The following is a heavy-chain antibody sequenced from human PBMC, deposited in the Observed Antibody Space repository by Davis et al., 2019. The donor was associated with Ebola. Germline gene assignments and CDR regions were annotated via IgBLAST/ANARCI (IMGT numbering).Heavy chain of an antibody. D-gene: IGHD3-22*01. CDR1: GGSISRDGSY. J-gene: IGHJ6*03. CDR3: ARDLRYDSSGSDYYFYMDV. CDR2: IYYSGST. V-gene: IGHV4-31*03. Sequence: PSETLSLTCTVSGGSISRDGSYWTWIRPHPGKGLEWIGYIYYSGSTYYKPSLKSRVTISLDTSKNQFSLNLSSVTAADTAVYYCARDLRYDSSGSDYYFYMDVWGKGTTVTVSS.